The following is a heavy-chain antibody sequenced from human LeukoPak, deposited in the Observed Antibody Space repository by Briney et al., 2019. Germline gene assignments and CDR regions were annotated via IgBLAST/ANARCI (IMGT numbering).Heavy chain of an antibody. CDR2: VRFEGGTE. Sequence: GALRLSPVASGYTLPLSGIHWGRHAPGKGLEWVAFVRFEGGTEHYADSLKGRFSISPDNTQSTLYFQMNRMRLADTAVYFCAKEGPIAASGYYFDYWVRGALVTVCS. CDR3: AKEGPIAASGYYFDY. V-gene: IGHV3-30*02. J-gene: IGHJ4*02. CDR1: GYTLPLSG. D-gene: IGHD6-13*01.